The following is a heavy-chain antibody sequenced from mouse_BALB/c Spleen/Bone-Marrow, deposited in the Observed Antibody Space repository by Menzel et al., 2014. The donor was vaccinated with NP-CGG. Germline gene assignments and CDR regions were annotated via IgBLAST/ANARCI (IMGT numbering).Heavy chain of an antibody. CDR3: AMITTGAWFAY. CDR2: IDPANGNT. CDR1: GFNIXDTY. J-gene: IGHJ3*01. D-gene: IGHD2-4*01. V-gene: IGHV14-3*02. Sequence: VQLQQSGAELVKPGASVKLSCTASGFNIXDTYMHWVKQRPEQGLEWIGRIDPANGNTKYDPKFQGKATITADTSSNTAYLQLSGLTSEDTAVYYCAMITTGAWFAYWGQGTLVTVSA.